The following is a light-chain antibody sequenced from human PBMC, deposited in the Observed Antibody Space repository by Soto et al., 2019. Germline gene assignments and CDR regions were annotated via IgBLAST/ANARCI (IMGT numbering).Light chain of an antibody. CDR1: QSVSSN. Sequence: EIVMTQSPATLSVSPGERATLSCRASQSVSSNLAWYQQRPGQAPRLLMYDASKRATGIPARFSGSGSGTDFTLTISSLEPEDFAVYYCQQRTIWPPSITFGQGTRLEIK. J-gene: IGKJ5*01. CDR2: DAS. CDR3: QQRTIWPPSIT. V-gene: IGKV3-11*01.